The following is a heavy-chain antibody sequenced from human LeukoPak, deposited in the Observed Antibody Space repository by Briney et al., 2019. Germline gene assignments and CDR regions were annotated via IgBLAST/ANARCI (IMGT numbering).Heavy chain of an antibody. J-gene: IGHJ4*02. V-gene: IGHV3-74*01. Sequence: SGGSLRLSCATSGFTFTSYWMHWVRQAPGKGLVWVSRINPDGSGPIYADSVKGRFTIPRDNAKNTLYLQMNSLRDEDTAVYYCARPTTTLEYWGQGTLVTVSS. CDR2: INPDGSGP. CDR1: GFTFTSYW. D-gene: IGHD1-7*01. CDR3: ARPTTTLEY.